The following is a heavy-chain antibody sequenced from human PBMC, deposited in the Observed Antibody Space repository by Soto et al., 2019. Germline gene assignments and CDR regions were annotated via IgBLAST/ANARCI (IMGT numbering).Heavy chain of an antibody. CDR2: IYYSGST. CDR3: ARGRGTAMDYYGMDV. J-gene: IGHJ6*02. D-gene: IGHD5-18*01. Sequence: SETLSLTFTVSGGSISSGGYYWSWIRHHPGKGLEWIGYIYYSGSTYYNPSLKSRVTISVDTSKNQFSLKLSSVTAADTAVYYCARGRGTAMDYYGMDVWGQGTTVTVSS. CDR1: GGSISSGGYY. V-gene: IGHV4-31*03.